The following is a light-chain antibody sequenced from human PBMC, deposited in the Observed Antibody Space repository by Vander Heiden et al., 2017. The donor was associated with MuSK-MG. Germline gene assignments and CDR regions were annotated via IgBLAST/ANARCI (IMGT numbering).Light chain of an antibody. Sequence: SYELTPPPSVSVSPGQTARITCSGDALPESYVYWYQQKPGQAPVLLIYKDNERPSGIPDRFSGSSSGTVVTLTISGVQAEDEADYYCHSSDTSVTYREVFGGGTKLTVL. J-gene: IGLJ2*01. CDR3: HSSDTSVTYREV. CDR1: ALPESY. CDR2: KDN. V-gene: IGLV3-25*03.